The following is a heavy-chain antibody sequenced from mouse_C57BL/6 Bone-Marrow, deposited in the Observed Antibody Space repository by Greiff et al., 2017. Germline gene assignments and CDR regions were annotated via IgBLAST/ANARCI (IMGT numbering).Heavy chain of an antibody. J-gene: IGHJ2*01. V-gene: IGHV7-1*01. CDR3: ARDLGRGYFDY. CDR1: GFTFSDFY. Sequence: VKLVESGGGLVPSGRSLRLSCATSGFTFSDFYMEWVRQAPGKGLEWIAASRNKANDYTTEYSASVKGRFIVSRDTSQSILYLQMNALRAEDTAIYYCARDLGRGYFDYWGQGTTLTVSS. CDR2: SRNKANDYTT. D-gene: IGHD4-1*01.